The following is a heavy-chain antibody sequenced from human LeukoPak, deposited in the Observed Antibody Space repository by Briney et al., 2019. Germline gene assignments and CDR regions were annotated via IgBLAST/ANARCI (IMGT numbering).Heavy chain of an antibody. Sequence: ASVKVSCEASGYTFTSYDINWVRQATGQGLEWMGWMNPNSGNTGYAQKFQGRVTMTRNTSISTAYMELSSLRSEDTAVYYCARGLRTVRTPNRYYYYYMDVWGKGTTVTVSS. CDR2: MNPNSGNT. D-gene: IGHD4-11*01. CDR3: ARGLRTVRTPNRYYYYYMDV. V-gene: IGHV1-8*01. J-gene: IGHJ6*03. CDR1: GYTFTSYD.